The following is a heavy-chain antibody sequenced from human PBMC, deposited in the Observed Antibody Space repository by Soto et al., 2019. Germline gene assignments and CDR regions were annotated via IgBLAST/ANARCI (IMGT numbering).Heavy chain of an antibody. CDR3: ARGSYSNYVDY. J-gene: IGHJ4*02. V-gene: IGHV3-21*01. CDR1: GFTFSSYS. CDR2: ISSSSSYI. D-gene: IGHD4-4*01. Sequence: GGSLRLSCAASGFTFSSYSMNWVRQAPGKGLGWVSSISSSSSYIYYADSVKGRFTISRDNAKNSLYLQMNSLRAEDTAVYYCARGSYSNYVDYWGQGTLVTVSS.